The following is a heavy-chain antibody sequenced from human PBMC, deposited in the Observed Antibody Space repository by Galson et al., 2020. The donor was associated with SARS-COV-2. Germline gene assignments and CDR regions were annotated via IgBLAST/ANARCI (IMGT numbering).Heavy chain of an antibody. J-gene: IGHJ6*02. CDR3: ASVDWGSSSVLRYYYYAMDV. V-gene: IGHV1-8*01. CDR2: MNPNSGNT. CDR1: GYTFTSYD. D-gene: IGHD6-6*01. Sequence: ASVKVSCKASGYTFTSYDINWVRQATGQGLEWMGWMNPNSGNTGYAQKFQGRVTLTRNTSISTAYMELSSLRSEDTAVYYCASVDWGSSSVLRYYYYAMDVWGQGTTVTVSS.